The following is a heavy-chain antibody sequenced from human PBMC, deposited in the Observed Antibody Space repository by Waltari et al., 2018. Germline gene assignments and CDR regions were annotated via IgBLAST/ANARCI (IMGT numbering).Heavy chain of an antibody. J-gene: IGHJ3*02. CDR2: IREDGNEK. CDR1: GFNFSSSW. CDR3: TRDWSIIRGVPCAFDI. Sequence: EVQLVESGGGLVQPGGSLSRSCVASGFNFSSSWMSWVRQAPGKGLEWVANIREDGNEKASVDSVKGRFTISRDNTKNSLYLQMNSLRDEDTAVYYCTRDWSIIRGVPCAFDIWGQGTMVIVSS. D-gene: IGHD3-10*01. V-gene: IGHV3-7*03.